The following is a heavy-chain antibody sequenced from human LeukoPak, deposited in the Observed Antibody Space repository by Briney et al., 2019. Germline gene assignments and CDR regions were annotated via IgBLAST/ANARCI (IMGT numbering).Heavy chain of an antibody. Sequence: GGSLRLSCAASGFTFDDYAMHGVRQAPGKGLEWVSLISGDGGSTYYADSVKGRFTISRDNSKNSLYLQMNSLRTEDTPLYYCANHPQYSSSWTWFDYWGQGTLVTVSS. CDR1: GFTFDDYA. CDR2: ISGDGGST. CDR3: ANHPQYSSSWTWFDY. J-gene: IGHJ4*02. V-gene: IGHV3-43*02. D-gene: IGHD6-13*01.